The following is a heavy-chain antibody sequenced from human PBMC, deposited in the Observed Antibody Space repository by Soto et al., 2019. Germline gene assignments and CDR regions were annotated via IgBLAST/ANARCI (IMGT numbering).Heavy chain of an antibody. Sequence: QVQLVQSGAEVKKPGSSVKVSCKASVGTFSSYTISWVRQAPGQGLEWMGRIIPILGIANYAQKVQGRVTXTXDXXTSTASMGLSSPRSGVPAVYYCPRSYSGGWYWFDPWGQGTLVTVSS. V-gene: IGHV1-69*02. J-gene: IGHJ5*02. CDR1: VGTFSSYT. D-gene: IGHD6-19*01. CDR2: IIPILGIA. CDR3: PRSYSGGWYWFDP.